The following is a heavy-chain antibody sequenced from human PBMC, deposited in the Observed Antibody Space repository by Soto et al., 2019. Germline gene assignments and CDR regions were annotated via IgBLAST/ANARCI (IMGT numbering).Heavy chain of an antibody. J-gene: IGHJ4*02. CDR2: MWYDGSNK. V-gene: IGHV3-33*01. Sequence: RLICASSVFTYNICRKHGLREAPGKGLEWVAVMWYDGSNKYYADSVKGRFTISRDNSKNTLYLQMNSVRAEDSAVYYCARDGGGDCRYCLDYWGQGILVTVSS. D-gene: IGHD2-21*02. CDR1: VFTYNICR. CDR3: ARDGGGDCRYCLDY.